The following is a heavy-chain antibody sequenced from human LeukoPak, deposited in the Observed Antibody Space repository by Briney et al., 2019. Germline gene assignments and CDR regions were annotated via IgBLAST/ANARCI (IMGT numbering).Heavy chain of an antibody. J-gene: IGHJ6*03. D-gene: IGHD6-13*01. CDR2: ISSSSTYI. V-gene: IGHV3-21*01. CDR1: GSTFSSYS. CDR3: ARDLLEAKLVSYPYYYYYMDV. Sequence: GGSLRLSCAASGSTFSSYSMNWVRQAPGKGLEWVSSISSSSTYIYYADSVKGRFTISRDNAKNSLHLQMNSLRAEDTAVYYCARDLLEAKLVSYPYYYYYMDVWGKGTTVTISS.